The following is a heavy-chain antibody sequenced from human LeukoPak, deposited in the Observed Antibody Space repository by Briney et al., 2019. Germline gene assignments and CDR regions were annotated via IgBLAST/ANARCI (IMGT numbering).Heavy chain of an antibody. J-gene: IGHJ3*02. Sequence: PGGSLRLSCTASGFTFSSYAMSWVRQAPGKGLEWVSAISGSGGSTYYADSVKGRFTISRDNSKNTLYLQMNSLRAEDTAVYYCAKIEAVEGAFDIWGQGTMVTVSS. D-gene: IGHD4-23*01. CDR1: GFTFSSYA. V-gene: IGHV3-23*01. CDR3: AKIEAVEGAFDI. CDR2: ISGSGGST.